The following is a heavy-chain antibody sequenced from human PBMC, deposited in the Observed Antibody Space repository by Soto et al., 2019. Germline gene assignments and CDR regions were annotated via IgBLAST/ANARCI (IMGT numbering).Heavy chain of an antibody. J-gene: IGHJ6*03. V-gene: IGHV1-18*01. CDR3: ARFGYCSGGSSKYYYYYMDV. CDR2: ISAYNGNT. Sequence: ASVKVSCKASGYTFTSYGISWVRQAPGQGLEWMRWISAYNGNTNYAQKLKGRVTITTDTSTSTAYMELRSLISDDTAVYYFARFGYCSGGSSKYYYYYMDVWGKGTTVTVSS. D-gene: IGHD2-15*01. CDR1: GYTFTSYG.